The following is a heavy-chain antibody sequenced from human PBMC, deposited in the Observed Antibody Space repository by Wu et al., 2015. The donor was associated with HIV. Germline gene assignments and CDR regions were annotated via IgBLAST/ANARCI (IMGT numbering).Heavy chain of an antibody. CDR1: GYTFTGYY. Sequence: QVQLVQSGAEVKKPGASVKVSCKASGYTFTGYYMHWVRQAPGQGLEWMGWINPNSGGTNYAQKFQGRVTMTRDTSISTAYMELSRLRSDDTAVYYCARGDIVATIAITRLDYWARERWSPSPQ. CDR3: ARGDIVATIAITRLDY. V-gene: IGHV1-2*02. CDR2: INPNSGGT. D-gene: IGHD5-12*01. J-gene: IGHJ4*02.